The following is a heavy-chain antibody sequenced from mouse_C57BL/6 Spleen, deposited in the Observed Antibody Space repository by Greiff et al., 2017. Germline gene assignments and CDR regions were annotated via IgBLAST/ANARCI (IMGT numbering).Heavy chain of an antibody. Sequence: EVQRVESGGGLVQPGGSLKLSCAASGFTFSDYGMAWVRQAPRKGPEWVAFISNLAYSIYYADTVTGRFTISRENAKNTLYLEMSSLRSEDTAMYYCARQTSYWYFDVWAQGPRSPSPQ. CDR1: GFTFSDYG. V-gene: IGHV5-15*01. CDR3: ARQTSYWYFDV. CDR2: ISNLAYSI. J-gene: IGHJ1*03.